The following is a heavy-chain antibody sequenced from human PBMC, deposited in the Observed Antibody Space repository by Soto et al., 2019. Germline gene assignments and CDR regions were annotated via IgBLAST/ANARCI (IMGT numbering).Heavy chain of an antibody. Sequence: QVQLVESGGCLVKPGVSLRLSCAASGFTFSDYYMAWIRQAPGRGLEWISYISGSTTGIYYADSVKGRFTISRDNAKASLYLQLSSPRAEDTAVYYCARVGAVGIYYFDYWGQGTRVTVSS. V-gene: IGHV3-11*01. CDR1: GFTFSDYY. J-gene: IGHJ4*02. CDR2: ISGSTTGI. D-gene: IGHD6-13*01. CDR3: ARVGAVGIYYFDY.